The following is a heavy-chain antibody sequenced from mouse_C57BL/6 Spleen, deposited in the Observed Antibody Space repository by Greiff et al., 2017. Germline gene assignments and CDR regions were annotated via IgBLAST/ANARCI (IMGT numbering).Heavy chain of an antibody. CDR1: GFTFTDYY. D-gene: IGHD2-10*01. Sequence: EVKLMESGGGLVQPGGSLSLSCAASGFTFTDYYMSWVRQPPGKALEWLGFIRNKANGYTTEYSASVKGLFTISRDNSQSILYLQMNALRAEDSATYYCARYILPWYFDVWGTGTTVTVSS. CDR2: IRNKANGYTT. J-gene: IGHJ1*03. V-gene: IGHV7-3*01. CDR3: ARYILPWYFDV.